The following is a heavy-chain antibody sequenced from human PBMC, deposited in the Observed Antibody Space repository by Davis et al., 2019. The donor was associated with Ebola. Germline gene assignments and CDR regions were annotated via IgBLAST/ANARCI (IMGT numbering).Heavy chain of an antibody. Sequence: PGGSLRLSCAASGFTFSSYSMNWVRQAPGKGLEWVSSISSSSSYIYYADSVKGRFTISRDNSKNTLYLQMNSLRAEDTAVYYCAKDRGLSGGFAYDYWGQGTLVTVSS. CDR3: AKDRGLSGGFAYDY. J-gene: IGHJ4*02. CDR2: ISSSSSYI. V-gene: IGHV3-21*01. D-gene: IGHD3-10*02. CDR1: GFTFSSYS.